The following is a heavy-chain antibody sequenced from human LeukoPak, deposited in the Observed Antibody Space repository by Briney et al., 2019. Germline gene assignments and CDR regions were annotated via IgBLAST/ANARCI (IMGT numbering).Heavy chain of an antibody. V-gene: IGHV4-4*07. CDR2: VYSSGVG. CDR3: AREEFLHEIDSSGYFVY. Sequence: SKTLSLTCTVSGGSITGYYWHWIRQPAGQGLEWLGRVYSSGVGNYNPSLTSRVTMTVDTSKNQFSLKLTSLTAADTAVYYCAREEFLHEIDSSGYFVYWGQGTLVTVSS. D-gene: IGHD3-22*01. J-gene: IGHJ4*02. CDR1: GGSITGYY.